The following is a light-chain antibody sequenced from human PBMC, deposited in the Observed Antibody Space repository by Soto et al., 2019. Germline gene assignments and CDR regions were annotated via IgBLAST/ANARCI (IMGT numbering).Light chain of an antibody. CDR3: QQYGDSPVT. CDR1: QSVSSY. Sequence: EIVLTQSPGTLSLSPGERATLSCRASQSVSSYLAWYQQKPGQAPRLLISDASDRATGIPDRFSGSGSGTDFTLTISRLVAEDFAVYYCQQYGDSPVTFGQGTNVDIK. CDR2: DAS. V-gene: IGKV3-20*01. J-gene: IGKJ1*01.